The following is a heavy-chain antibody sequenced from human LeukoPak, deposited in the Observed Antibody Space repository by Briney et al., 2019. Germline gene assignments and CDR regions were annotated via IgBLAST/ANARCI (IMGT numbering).Heavy chain of an antibody. CDR1: GYTFTGYY. D-gene: IGHD4-17*01. CDR2: INPNSGGT. CDR3: AREAEDYGDDGGDFDP. Sequence: ASVKVSCKASGYTFTGYYMHWVRQAPGQGLEWMGWINPNSGGTNYAQKFQGRVTMTRDTSISTAYMELSRLRSDDTAVYYCAREAEDYGDDGGDFDPWGQGTLVTVSS. V-gene: IGHV1-2*02. J-gene: IGHJ5*02.